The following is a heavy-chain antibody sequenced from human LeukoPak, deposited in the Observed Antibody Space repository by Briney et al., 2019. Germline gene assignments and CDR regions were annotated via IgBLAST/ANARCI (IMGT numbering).Heavy chain of an antibody. CDR2: IKEDGGEK. CDR3: ATDLYYDSSGGDL. CDR1: GLPFSSSW. Sequence: GGSLRLSCAASGLPFSSSWMSWVRQAPGKGLERVANIKEDGGEKYYLDSVKGRFTISRDNAKNSLYLQMDGLGAEDTAVYYCATDLYYDSSGGDLWGRGTLVTVSS. D-gene: IGHD3-22*01. V-gene: IGHV3-7*01. J-gene: IGHJ2*01.